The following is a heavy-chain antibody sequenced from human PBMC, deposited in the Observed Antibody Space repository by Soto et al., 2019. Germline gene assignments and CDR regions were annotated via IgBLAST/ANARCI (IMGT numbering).Heavy chain of an antibody. V-gene: IGHV1-69*13. D-gene: IGHD2-15*01. CDR3: AGRYCSGGSCYYLFDY. J-gene: IGHJ4*02. Sequence: ASVKVSCKASGGTFSSYAISWVRQAPGQGLEWMGGIIPIFGTANYAQKFQGRVTITADESTSTAYMELSSLRSEDTAVYYCAGRYCSGGSCYYLFDYWGQGTLVTVSS. CDR2: IIPIFGTA. CDR1: GGTFSSYA.